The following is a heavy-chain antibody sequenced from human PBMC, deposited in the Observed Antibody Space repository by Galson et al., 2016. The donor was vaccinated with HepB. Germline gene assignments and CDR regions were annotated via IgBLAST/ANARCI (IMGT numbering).Heavy chain of an antibody. CDR1: QIQFSNFV. J-gene: IGHJ5*02. Sequence: SLRLSCAVSQIQFSNFVMSWVRQIPGKGLEWVAGISGHGGSAYYADSVKGRFTISRDNAKNTLYLQMNSLRVEDTAVYYCAKDDYMRAWGQGTLVTVSS. CDR3: AKDDYMRA. D-gene: IGHD3-16*01. CDR2: ISGHGGSA. V-gene: IGHV3-23*01.